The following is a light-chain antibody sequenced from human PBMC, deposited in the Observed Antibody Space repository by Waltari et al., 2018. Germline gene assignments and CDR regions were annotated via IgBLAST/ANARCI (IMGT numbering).Light chain of an antibody. CDR3: QRYNSAPWT. CDR2: LAS. CDR1: QDISDDY. V-gene: IGKV1-27*01. J-gene: IGKJ1*01. Sequence: DFQMTQSPSSLSASVADTVTITCRASQDISDDYLAWYQQKPGKSPELLIYLASTLQFGVPSRFRGSGSGKDFTLTITSLQPEDVATYYCQRYNSAPWTFGQGTKV.